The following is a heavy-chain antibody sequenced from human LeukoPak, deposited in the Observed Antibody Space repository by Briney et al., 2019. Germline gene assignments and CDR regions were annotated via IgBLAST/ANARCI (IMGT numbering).Heavy chain of an antibody. V-gene: IGHV4-34*01. CDR1: GGSFSDYF. CDR2: FNHSGRT. Sequence: SETLSLTCAVYGGSFSDYFWGWIRQPPGRGLEGIGEFNHSGRTYYNPSLKSRVTISVDTSKNQFSLNLSSVTAADTAVYYCARDVVVVPAAIHYGTDVWGQGTTVTVSS. J-gene: IGHJ6*02. D-gene: IGHD2-2*01. CDR3: ARDVVVVPAAIHYGTDV.